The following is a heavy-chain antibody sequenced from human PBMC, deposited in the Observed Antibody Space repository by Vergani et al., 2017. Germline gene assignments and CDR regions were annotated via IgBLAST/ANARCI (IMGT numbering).Heavy chain of an antibody. V-gene: IGHV3-23*01. Sequence: EVQLLESGGNLIQPGGSLRLSCGASGFTFSSYAISWVRQAPGKGLEWVSAISGSGGSTYYADSVKGRFTISRDNSKNTLYLQMNSLRAEDTAVYYCAKVRVPAAIRGFFDYWGQGTLVTVSS. CDR1: GFTFSSYA. CDR2: ISGSGGST. J-gene: IGHJ4*02. CDR3: AKVRVPAAIRGFFDY. D-gene: IGHD2-2*02.